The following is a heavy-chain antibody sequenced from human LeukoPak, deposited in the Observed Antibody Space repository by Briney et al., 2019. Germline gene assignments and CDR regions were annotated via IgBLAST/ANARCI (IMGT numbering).Heavy chain of an antibody. Sequence: SETLSLTCAVNGGYLSGYYWTWIRQPPGKGLEWIGEINHRGSTNYNPSLESRVTISVDTSKNQFSLKLSSVTAADTAVYYCARGKTTYYYDSSGYFNWFDPWGQGTLVTVSS. J-gene: IGHJ5*02. CDR1: GGYLSGYY. D-gene: IGHD3-22*01. CDR3: ARGKTTYYYDSSGYFNWFDP. CDR2: INHRGST. V-gene: IGHV4-34*01.